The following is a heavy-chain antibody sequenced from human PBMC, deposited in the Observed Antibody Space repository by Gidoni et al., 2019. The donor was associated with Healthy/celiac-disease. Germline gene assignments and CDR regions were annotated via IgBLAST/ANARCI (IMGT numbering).Heavy chain of an antibody. Sequence: EVQLVESGGGLVQPGRSLRLSCAASGFTFDDYAMHWVRQAPGKGLEWVSGISWNSGSIGYADSVKGRFTISRDNAKNSLYLQMNSLRAEDTALYYCAKASIVVALNDAFDIWGQGTMVTVSS. J-gene: IGHJ3*02. CDR2: ISWNSGSI. CDR3: AKASIVVALNDAFDI. D-gene: IGHD3-22*01. CDR1: GFTFDDYA. V-gene: IGHV3-9*01.